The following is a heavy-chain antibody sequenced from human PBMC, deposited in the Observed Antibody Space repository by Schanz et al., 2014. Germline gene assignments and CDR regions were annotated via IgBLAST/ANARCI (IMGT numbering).Heavy chain of an antibody. Sequence: EVQLVESGGGLVQPGGSLRLSCAASGFTVSKNYMSWVRQAPGKGLEWVSIIYTDGSTYYADSVRDRFTISRDNSKNMLYLQINNLRAEDTAVYYCARGTDTAMEHRPFDYWGQGTLGTVSS. J-gene: IGHJ4*02. CDR1: GFTVSKNY. D-gene: IGHD5-18*01. CDR2: IYTDGST. V-gene: IGHV3-66*01. CDR3: ARGTDTAMEHRPFDY.